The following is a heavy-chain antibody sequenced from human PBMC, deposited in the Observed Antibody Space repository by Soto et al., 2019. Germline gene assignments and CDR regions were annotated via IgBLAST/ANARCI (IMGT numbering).Heavy chain of an antibody. CDR1: GYSLTRYW. CDR3: ARIGYCSGGSCYEYYYYGMDV. J-gene: IGHJ6*02. CDR2: IYPGDSDT. Sequence: GESLKISCKGSGYSLTRYWIGWVRQMPGKGLEWMGIIYPGDSDTRYSPSFQGQVTISADKSISTAYLQWSSLKASDTAMYYCARIGYCSGGSCYEYYYYGMDVWGQGTTVTV. D-gene: IGHD2-15*01. V-gene: IGHV5-51*01.